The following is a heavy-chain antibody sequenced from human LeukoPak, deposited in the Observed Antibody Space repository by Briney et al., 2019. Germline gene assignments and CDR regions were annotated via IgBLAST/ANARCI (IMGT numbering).Heavy chain of an antibody. CDR3: ARDVDWNYDL. V-gene: IGHV3-7*01. D-gene: IGHD1-7*01. CDR1: GFTFSNYW. J-gene: IGHJ4*02. Sequence: PGGSLRLSCVGSGFTFSNYWMNWVRQAPGKGLEWVANVKGSDKGHVDSVKGRFSVSRDDARNSLYLQMDSLRAEDTAVYYCARDVDWNYDLWGQGTVVRVSS. CDR2: VKGSDK.